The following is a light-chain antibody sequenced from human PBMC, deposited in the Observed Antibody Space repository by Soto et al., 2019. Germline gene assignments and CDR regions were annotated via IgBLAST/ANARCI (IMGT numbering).Light chain of an antibody. CDR1: QGISSY. CDR2: AAS. CDR3: LQDYNYPFT. J-gene: IGKJ3*01. V-gene: IGKV1-6*01. Sequence: IQLTQSPSFLSASVGDRVTITCRASQGISSYLAWYQQKPGKAPKLLIYAASSLQSGVPSRFSGSGSGTAFTLTISSLQPEDFATYYCLQDYNYPFTFGPGTKVDI.